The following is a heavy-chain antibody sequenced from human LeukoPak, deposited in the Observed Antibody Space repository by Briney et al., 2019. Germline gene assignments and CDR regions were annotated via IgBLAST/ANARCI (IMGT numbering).Heavy chain of an antibody. CDR1: GFTFSSYE. Sequence: GGSLRLSCAASGFTFSSYEMNWVRQAPGKGLEWVSYISSSGSTIYYADSVKGRFTISRDNAKNSLYLQMNSLRAEDTAVYYCARVRGHYGDYGGDFDYWGQGTLVTVSS. D-gene: IGHD4-17*01. CDR3: ARVRGHYGDYGGDFDY. CDR2: ISSSGSTI. J-gene: IGHJ4*02. V-gene: IGHV3-48*03.